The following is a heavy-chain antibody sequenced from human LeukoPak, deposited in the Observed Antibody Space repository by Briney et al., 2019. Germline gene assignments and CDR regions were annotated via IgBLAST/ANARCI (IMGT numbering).Heavy chain of an antibody. V-gene: IGHV3-30*03. CDR3: ARDLSSSSQ. Sequence: GGSLRLSCAASGFTFSSYGMHWVRQAPGKGLEWVAVISYDGSNKYYADSVKGRFTISRDNSKNTLYLQMNSLRAEDTAVYYCARDLSSSSQWGQGTLVTVSS. J-gene: IGHJ4*02. CDR2: ISYDGSNK. CDR1: GFTFSSYG. D-gene: IGHD6-6*01.